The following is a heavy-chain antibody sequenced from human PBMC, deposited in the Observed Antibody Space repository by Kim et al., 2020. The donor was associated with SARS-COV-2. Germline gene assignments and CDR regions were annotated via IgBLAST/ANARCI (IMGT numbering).Heavy chain of an antibody. CDR2: IVVGSGNT. Sequence: SVKVSCKASGFTFTSSAVQWVRQARGQRLEWIGWIVVGSGNTNYAQKFQERVTITRDMSTSTAYMELSSLRSEDTAVYYCAALWFGENGPDSYGMDVWGQGTTVTVSS. CDR1: GFTFTSSA. J-gene: IGHJ6*02. CDR3: AALWFGENGPDSYGMDV. D-gene: IGHD3-10*01. V-gene: IGHV1-58*01.